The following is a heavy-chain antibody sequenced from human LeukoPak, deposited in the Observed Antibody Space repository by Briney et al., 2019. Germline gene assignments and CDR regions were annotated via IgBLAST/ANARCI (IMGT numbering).Heavy chain of an antibody. CDR3: ARGRYYGSGSYARNWFDP. CDR1: GGSFSGYY. J-gene: IGHJ5*02. Sequence: SETLSLTCAVYGGSFSGYYWSWIRQPPGKGLEWIGEINHSGSTNYNPSLKSRVTISVDTSKNQFSLKLSSVTAADTAVYYCARGRYYGSGSYARNWFDPWGQGTLVTVSS. D-gene: IGHD3-10*01. V-gene: IGHV4-34*01. CDR2: INHSGST.